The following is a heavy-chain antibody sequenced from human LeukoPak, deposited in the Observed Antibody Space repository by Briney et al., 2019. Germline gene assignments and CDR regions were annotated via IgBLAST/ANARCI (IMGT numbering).Heavy chain of an antibody. Sequence: PGGSLRLSYAASGFTFDDYGMRWVRQAPAKGLHWVYGINWKGGSTGYADSVKGRFTISRDNAKNSLYLQMNSLRAEDTALYYCARVDTAMVNFGGYYYYMDVWGKGTTVTVSS. CDR3: ARVDTAMVNFGGYYYYMDV. CDR1: GFTFDDYG. V-gene: IGHV3-20*03. D-gene: IGHD5-18*01. CDR2: INWKGGST. J-gene: IGHJ6*03.